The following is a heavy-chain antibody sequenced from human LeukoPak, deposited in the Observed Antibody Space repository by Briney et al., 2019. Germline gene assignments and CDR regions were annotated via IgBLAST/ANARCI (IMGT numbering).Heavy chain of an antibody. Sequence: SVKVSCKASGGTFSSYAISWVRQAPGQGLEWMGRIIPIFGIANYAQKFQGRVTITADRSTSTAYMELSSLRSEDTAVYYCARGYSYGSTYFDYWGQGTLVTVSS. V-gene: IGHV1-69*04. CDR2: IIPIFGIA. CDR3: ARGYSYGSTYFDY. D-gene: IGHD5-18*01. J-gene: IGHJ4*02. CDR1: GGTFSSYA.